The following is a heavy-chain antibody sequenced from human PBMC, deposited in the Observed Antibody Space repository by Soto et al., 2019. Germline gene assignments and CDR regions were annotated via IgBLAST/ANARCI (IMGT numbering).Heavy chain of an antibody. J-gene: IGHJ6*03. D-gene: IGHD2-2*01. CDR1: GGTFSSYT. V-gene: IGHV1-69*02. CDR2: IIPILGIA. CDR3: ASSIVVVPAAIGDYYYMDV. Sequence: SVKVSCKASGGTFSSYTISWVRQAPGQGLEWMGRIIPILGIANYAQKFQGRVTITADKSTSTAYMELSSLRSEDTAVYYCASSIVVVPAAIGDYYYMDVWGKGTTVTVSS.